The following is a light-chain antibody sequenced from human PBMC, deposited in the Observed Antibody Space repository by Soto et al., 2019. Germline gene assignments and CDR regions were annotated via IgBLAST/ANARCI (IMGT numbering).Light chain of an antibody. Sequence: QLVLTQSPSASASLGASVKLTCTLSSGHSSYAIAWHQQQPEKGPRYLMKLNSDGSHSKGDGIPDRFSGSSSGAERYLTISSLQSEDEADYYSQAWGTGYVFGTGTKLTV. CDR1: SGHSSYA. CDR2: LNSDGSH. V-gene: IGLV4-69*01. J-gene: IGLJ1*01. CDR3: QAWGTGYV.